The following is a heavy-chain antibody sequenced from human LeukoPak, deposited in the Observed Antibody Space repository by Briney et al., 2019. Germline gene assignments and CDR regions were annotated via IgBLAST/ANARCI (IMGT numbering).Heavy chain of an antibody. Sequence: GGSLRLSCGASGFTFSSYAMSWVRQAPGKGLEWVSAISGSGGSTYYADSVKGRFTNSRDNSKNTLYLQMNSLRAEDTAVYYCAKDEEDFDWLLPFDYWGQGTLVTVSS. CDR2: ISGSGGST. J-gene: IGHJ4*02. D-gene: IGHD3-9*01. V-gene: IGHV3-23*01. CDR3: AKDEEDFDWLLPFDY. CDR1: GFTFSSYA.